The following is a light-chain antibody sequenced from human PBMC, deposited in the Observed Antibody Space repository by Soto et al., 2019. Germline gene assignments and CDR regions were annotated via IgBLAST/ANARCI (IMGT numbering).Light chain of an antibody. CDR2: DVS. V-gene: IGLV2-14*01. CDR3: SSYTSSSV. J-gene: IGLJ1*01. Sequence: SLAQPAPLSGSPGQSITISCTGTSSDVGGYNYVSWYQQHPGKAPKLMIYDVSNRPSGVSNRFSGSKSGNTASLTISGLQAEDEADYYCSSYTSSSVFGTGTKVTVL. CDR1: SSDVGGYNY.